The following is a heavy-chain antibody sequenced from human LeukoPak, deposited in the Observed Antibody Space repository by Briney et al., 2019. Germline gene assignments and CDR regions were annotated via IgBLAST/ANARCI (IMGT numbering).Heavy chain of an antibody. CDR2: IYYSGNT. Sequence: SETLSLTCTVSGGSISSYYWSWIRQPPGKGLEWIGYIYYSGNTNYNPSLKSRVTISVGTSKNQYSLKLSSVTAADTAVYYCARSSGATYYYYYMDVWGKGTTVTVSS. CDR3: ARSSGATYYYYYMDV. D-gene: IGHD1-26*01. J-gene: IGHJ6*03. V-gene: IGHV4-59*01. CDR1: GGSISSYY.